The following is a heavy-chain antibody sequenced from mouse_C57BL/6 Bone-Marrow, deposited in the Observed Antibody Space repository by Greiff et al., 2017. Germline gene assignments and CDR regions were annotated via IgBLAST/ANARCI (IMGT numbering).Heavy chain of an antibody. CDR2: IDPNSGGT. J-gene: IGHJ1*03. Sequence: VKLQQPGAELVKPGASVKLSCKASGYTFTSYWMHWVKQRPGRGLEWIGRIDPNSGGTKYNEKFKSKATLTVDKPSSTAYMQLSSLTSEDSAVYYCAKRGGYYYGSYWYFDVWGTGTTVTVSS. CDR3: AKRGGYYYGSYWYFDV. D-gene: IGHD1-1*01. V-gene: IGHV1-72*01. CDR1: GYTFTSYW.